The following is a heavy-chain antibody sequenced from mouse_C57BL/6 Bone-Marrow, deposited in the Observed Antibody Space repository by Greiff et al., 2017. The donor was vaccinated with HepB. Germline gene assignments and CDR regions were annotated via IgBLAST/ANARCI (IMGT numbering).Heavy chain of an antibody. CDR3: AREGYYGSSSFFDY. CDR2: IYPGGGYT. J-gene: IGHJ2*01. Sequence: VQLQQSGAELVRPGTSVKMSCKASGYTFTNYWIGWAKQRPGHGLEWIGDIYPGGGYTNYNEKFKGKATLTADKSSSTAYMQFSSLTSEDSAIYYCAREGYYGSSSFFDYWGQGTTLTVSS. V-gene: IGHV1-63*01. CDR1: GYTFTNYW. D-gene: IGHD1-1*01.